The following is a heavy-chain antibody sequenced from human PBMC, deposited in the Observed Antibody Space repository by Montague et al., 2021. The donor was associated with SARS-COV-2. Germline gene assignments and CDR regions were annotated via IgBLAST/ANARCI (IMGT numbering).Heavy chain of an antibody. CDR2: IGYSASS. V-gene: IGHV4-39*01. CDR3: AGYRVGTMLDS. J-gene: IGHJ5*01. D-gene: IGHD1-1*01. Sequence: SETLSLTCTVPGAYIGSSFSYWGWIRQPPGKGLEWIGSIGYSASSFYNPSLRSRVTISEDTSRNQFSLKVTSVTAADTAVYYCAGYRVGTMLDSWGLGTLVTVSS. CDR1: GAYIGSSFSY.